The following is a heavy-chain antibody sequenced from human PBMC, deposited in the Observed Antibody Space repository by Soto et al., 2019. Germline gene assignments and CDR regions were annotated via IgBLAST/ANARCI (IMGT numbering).Heavy chain of an antibody. J-gene: IGHJ4*02. D-gene: IGHD2-2*01. CDR1: GFTFSSYG. CDR2: ISYDGSNK. Sequence: GGSLRLSCAASGFTFSSYGMHWVRQAPGKGLEWVAVISYDGSNKYYADSVKGRFTISRDNSKNTLYLQMNSLRAEDTAVYYYAKGVCSSTSCTAFVGGLDYWGQGTLVTVSS. CDR3: AKGVCSSTSCTAFVGGLDY. V-gene: IGHV3-30*18.